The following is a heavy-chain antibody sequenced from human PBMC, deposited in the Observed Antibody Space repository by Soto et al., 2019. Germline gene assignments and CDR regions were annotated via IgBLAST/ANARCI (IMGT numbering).Heavy chain of an antibody. D-gene: IGHD6-19*01. CDR2: ISYDGSNK. V-gene: IGHV3-30*18. J-gene: IGHJ4*02. Sequence: GGSLRLSCAASGFTFSSYGMHWVRQAPGKGLEWVAVISYDGSNKYYADSVKGRFTISRDNSKNTLYLQMNSLRAEDTAVYYCAKDISGWYGGIDYWGQGTLVTVSS. CDR1: GFTFSSYG. CDR3: AKDISGWYGGIDY.